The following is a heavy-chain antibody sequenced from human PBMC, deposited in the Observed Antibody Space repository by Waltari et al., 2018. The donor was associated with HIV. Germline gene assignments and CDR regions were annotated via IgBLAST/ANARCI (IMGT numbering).Heavy chain of an antibody. D-gene: IGHD3-22*01. V-gene: IGHV5-51*03. CDR3: ARLFYYDTTGYINNAFDI. J-gene: IGHJ3*02. Sequence: EVQLVQSGAEVRKSGESLKLSCKASGYTFNNYWIAWVRQMSGEGLAWMGIIYPFDSDTRYNPSFEGQITISADKSLATAYLEWSNLNASDAAIYYCARLFYYDTTGYINNAFDIWGQGTVVTVS. CDR2: IYPFDSDT. CDR1: GYTFNNYW.